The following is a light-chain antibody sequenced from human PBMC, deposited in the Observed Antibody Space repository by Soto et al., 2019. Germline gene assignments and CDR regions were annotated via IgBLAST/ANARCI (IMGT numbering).Light chain of an antibody. CDR3: GSYAGSNNML. CDR1: SNDIGGSNF. Sequence: QSALTQPPSASGSPGQSVTISCTGTSNDIGGSNFVSWYQQHPDKAPKLIIYEVTKRPSGVPDRFSAFKSGNTAYRTVSGLQPEYEADYYCGSYAGSNNMLFGGGTKLTVL. J-gene: IGLJ2*01. CDR2: EVT. V-gene: IGLV2-8*01.